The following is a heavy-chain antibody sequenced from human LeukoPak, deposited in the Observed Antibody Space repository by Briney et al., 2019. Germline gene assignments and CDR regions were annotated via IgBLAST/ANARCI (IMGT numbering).Heavy chain of an antibody. CDR3: ARSATSSSSRINWFDA. Sequence: PGGSLRPSCTASGFTFSTYSMNWVRQAPGKGLEWVSSITSSSSYIFYVDSVKGRFTISRDNAKNSLHLQMDSLRAEDSAVYYCARSATSSSSRINWFDAWGQGTLVTVSS. CDR2: ITSSSSYI. J-gene: IGHJ5*02. D-gene: IGHD6-6*01. V-gene: IGHV3-21*01. CDR1: GFTFSTYS.